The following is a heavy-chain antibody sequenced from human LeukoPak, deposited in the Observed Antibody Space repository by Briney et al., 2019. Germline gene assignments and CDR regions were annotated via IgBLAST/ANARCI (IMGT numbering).Heavy chain of an antibody. V-gene: IGHV4-59*01. D-gene: IGHD3-3*01. CDR1: GGSISSYY. Sequence: SETLSLTCTVSGGSISSYYWSWIRQPPGKGLEWIGYIYYSGSTNYNPSLKSRVTISVDTSKNQFYLKLSSVTAADTAVYYCARANYDFWSGNNWFDPCGQGTLVTVSS. CDR2: IYYSGST. CDR3: ARANYDFWSGNNWFDP. J-gene: IGHJ5*02.